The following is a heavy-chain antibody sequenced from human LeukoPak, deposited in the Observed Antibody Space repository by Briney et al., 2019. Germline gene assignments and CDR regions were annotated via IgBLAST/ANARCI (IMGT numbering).Heavy chain of an antibody. CDR1: GGSFSGYY. J-gene: IGHJ4*02. Sequence: PSETLSLTCAVYGGSFSGYYWSWIRQPPGKGLEWIGEINHSGSTNYNPSLKSRVTISVDTSKNQFSLKLSSVTAADTAVCCCARGLSMTTVTPFDYWGQGTLVTVSS. V-gene: IGHV4-34*01. CDR3: ARGLSMTTVTPFDY. D-gene: IGHD4-17*01. CDR2: INHSGST.